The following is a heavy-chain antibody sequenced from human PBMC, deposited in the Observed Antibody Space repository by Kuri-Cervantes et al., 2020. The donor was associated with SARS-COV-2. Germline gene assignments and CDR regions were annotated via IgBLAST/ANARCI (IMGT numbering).Heavy chain of an antibody. CDR3: VRDGDHWNFDY. D-gene: IGHD1-1*01. V-gene: IGHV3-69-1*01. Sequence: GESLMISCAASGFTFSGHWIHWVREAPGKGLEWVSSISSSSTVYYGDSVKGRFTISRDNAKKSLNLQMNSLRAEDTAVYYCVRDGDHWNFDYWGQGTLVTVSS. CDR1: GFTFSGHW. CDR2: ISSSSTV. J-gene: IGHJ4*02.